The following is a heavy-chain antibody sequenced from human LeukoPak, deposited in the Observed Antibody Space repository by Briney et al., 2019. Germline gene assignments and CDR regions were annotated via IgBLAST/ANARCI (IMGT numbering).Heavy chain of an antibody. CDR1: GYSFTNYY. J-gene: IGHJ4*02. CDR2: INPSDSSA. CDR3: ARGLRGSPAFDC. V-gene: IGHV1-2*02. Sequence: ASVKVSCKASGYSFTNYYIHWVRQAPGQGLEWMGMINPSDSSATYPQKFQGRVTMTRDTSISTASMELSRLRSDDTAVYYCARGLRGSPAFDCWGQGTLVTVSS. D-gene: IGHD2-2*01.